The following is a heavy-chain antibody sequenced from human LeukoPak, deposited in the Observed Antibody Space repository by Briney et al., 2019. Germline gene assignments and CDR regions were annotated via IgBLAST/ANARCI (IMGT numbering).Heavy chain of an antibody. CDR3: ARDRGRTMLVDH. Sequence: ASVKVSCRASGYTFTSNYMHWVRQAPGQGLEWMGVINPSSGSPRYAKTVRGRVTMTRDTSTSTVYMEMSSLRSEDTAVYYCARDRGRTMLVDHWGQGTLVTVSS. D-gene: IGHD1-7*01. V-gene: IGHV1-46*01. J-gene: IGHJ5*02. CDR2: INPSSGSP. CDR1: GYTFTSNY.